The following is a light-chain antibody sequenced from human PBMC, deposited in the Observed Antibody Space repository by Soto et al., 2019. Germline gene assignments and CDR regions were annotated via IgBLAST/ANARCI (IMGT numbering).Light chain of an antibody. CDR2: DAS. J-gene: IGKJ2*01. V-gene: IGKV1-33*01. Sequence: DIQMTQSPSSLSASVGDRVTITCQASQDISNYLNWYQQKPGKAPKLLIYDASNLETGVPSRFSGSGSGTDXXXXXXXLXXXXXXTXXXQQXDNLPPYTFGQGTKLEIK. CDR3: QQXDNLPPYT. CDR1: QDISNY.